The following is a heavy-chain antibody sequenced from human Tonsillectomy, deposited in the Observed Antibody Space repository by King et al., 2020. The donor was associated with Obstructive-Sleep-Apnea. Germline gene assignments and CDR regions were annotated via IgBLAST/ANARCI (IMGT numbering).Heavy chain of an antibody. CDR3: ARDPGTLSYYGMDV. V-gene: IGHV1-69*09. J-gene: IGHJ6*02. CDR1: GGTFSSYA. D-gene: IGHD1-1*01. CDR2: IIPILGIA. Sequence: LQLVQSGAEVKKPGSSVKVSCKASGGTFSSYAISWVRQAPGQGLEWMGRIIPILGIANYAQKFQGRVTITADKSTSTAYMELSSLRSEDTAVYYCARDPGTLSYYGMDVWGQGTTVTVSS.